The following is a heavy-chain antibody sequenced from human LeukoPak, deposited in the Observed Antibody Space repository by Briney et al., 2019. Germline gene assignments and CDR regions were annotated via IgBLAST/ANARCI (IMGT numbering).Heavy chain of an antibody. Sequence: SETLSLTCTVSGGSISSSNYFWGWIRQPPGKGLEWIGSIYYSGSTYSNPSLKSRVTISVDTSKNQFSLKLGSVTAADTAVYYCAREEYYDAFDIWGQGTMVTVSS. CDR3: AREEYYDAFDI. D-gene: IGHD1-26*01. V-gene: IGHV4-39*02. CDR1: GGSISSSNYF. CDR2: IYYSGST. J-gene: IGHJ3*02.